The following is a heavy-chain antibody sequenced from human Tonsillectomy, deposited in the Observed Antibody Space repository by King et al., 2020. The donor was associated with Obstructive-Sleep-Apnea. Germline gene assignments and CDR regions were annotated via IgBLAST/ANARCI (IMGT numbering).Heavy chain of an antibody. V-gene: IGHV1-46*01. J-gene: IGHJ3*02. CDR2: INPSGGST. CDR1: GYTFTNYY. CDR3: ARTVGVGGWYVPDGYAFDI. Sequence: VQLVQSGAEVKKPGASVKVSCKASGYTFTNYYIHWVRQAPGQGLEWMGIINPSGGSTNYAQNFQGRVTMTRDTSTSTVYMELSSLRSEDTAVYYCARTVGVGGWYVPDGYAFDIWGQGTMVTVSS. D-gene: IGHD6-19*01.